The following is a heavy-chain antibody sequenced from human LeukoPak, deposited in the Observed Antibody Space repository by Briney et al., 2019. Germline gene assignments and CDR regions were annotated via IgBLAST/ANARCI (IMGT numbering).Heavy chain of an antibody. J-gene: IGHJ6*03. V-gene: IGHV1-18*01. CDR3: ARYCSSTSCYTGYYYYYMDV. CDR1: GYTFTSYG. D-gene: IGHD2-2*02. CDR2: ISAYNGNT. Sequence: GASLKVSCKASGYTFTSYGISWVRQAPGQGREWMGWISAYNGNTNYAQKLQGRVTMTTETSTSTAYMELRSLRSEETAVYYCARYCSSTSCYTGYYYYYMDVWGKGTTVTVSS.